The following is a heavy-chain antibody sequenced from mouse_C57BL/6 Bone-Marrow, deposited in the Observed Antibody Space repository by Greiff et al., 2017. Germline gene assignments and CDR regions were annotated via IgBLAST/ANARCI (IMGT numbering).Heavy chain of an antibody. D-gene: IGHD1-1*01. CDR3: AGSLYYGSSLHWYFDV. CDR1: GFSLTSYG. Sequence: QVQLKESGPGLVQPSQSLSITCTVSGFSLTSYGVHWVRQSPGKGLEWLGVIWSGGSTDYNAAFISRLSISKDNSKSQVFFKMNSLQADDTAIYYCAGSLYYGSSLHWYFDVWGTGTTVTVSS. V-gene: IGHV2-2*01. J-gene: IGHJ1*03. CDR2: IWSGGST.